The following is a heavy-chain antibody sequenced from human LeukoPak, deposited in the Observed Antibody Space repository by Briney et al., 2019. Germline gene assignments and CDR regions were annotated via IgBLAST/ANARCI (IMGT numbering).Heavy chain of an antibody. CDR3: VEGVSGNSPFDY. CDR2: INSAGSST. V-gene: IGHV3-74*01. J-gene: IGHJ4*02. Sequence: GGSLRLSCAASGFTFSSYWMHWVRQAPGKGLVWVSRINSAGSSTNYADSVKGRFTISRDNAKNTLYLQMNSLRAEDTAVYYCVEGVSGNSPFDYWGQGTLVTVSS. D-gene: IGHD3-10*01. CDR1: GFTFSSYW.